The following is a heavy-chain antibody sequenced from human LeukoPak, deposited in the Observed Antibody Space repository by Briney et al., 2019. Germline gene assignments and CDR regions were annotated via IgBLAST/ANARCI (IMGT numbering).Heavy chain of an antibody. CDR1: GFAFSGYG. J-gene: IGHJ5*02. V-gene: IGHV3-33*01. CDR2: IWYDGSNQ. Sequence: PVGSLRLSCAAPGFAFSGYGMHWVREAPGKGLGWVAVIWYDGSNQYYADSVKGRFTISRDNSKNTLYLQMNSLRAEDTSVYYCARDRRKFSSLTNYFDPRGQGTLVTVSS. CDR3: ARDRRKFSSLTNYFDP. D-gene: IGHD6-6*01.